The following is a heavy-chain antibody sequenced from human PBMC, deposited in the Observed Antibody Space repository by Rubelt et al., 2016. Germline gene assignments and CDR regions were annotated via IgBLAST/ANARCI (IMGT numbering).Heavy chain of an antibody. V-gene: IGHV5-51*01. Sequence: EVQLVQSGPEVKKPGESLKISCKGSGYSFTTYWLGWVRQMPGKGLEWLGIIYPGDSDTRYSPSVQCQGPISAEKSISTSYLQWSSLKASDTAMYYCARPERFCGPFDPWGQGSLVTVSS. CDR1: GYSFTTYW. CDR3: ARPERFCGPFDP. CDR2: IYPGDSDT. J-gene: IGHJ5*02. D-gene: IGHD1-1*01.